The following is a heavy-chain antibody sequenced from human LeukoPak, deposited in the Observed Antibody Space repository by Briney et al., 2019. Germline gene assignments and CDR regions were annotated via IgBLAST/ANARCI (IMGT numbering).Heavy chain of an antibody. V-gene: IGHV3-21*04. Sequence: PGGSLRLSCAASGFTFSSYSMNWVRQAPGKGLEWVSSISSSSSYIYYADSVKGRFTISRDNAKNSLYLQMNSLRAEDTALYYCAKDILGTTLDYYYGMDVWGQGTTVTVSS. CDR2: ISSSSSYI. CDR1: GFTFSSYS. J-gene: IGHJ6*02. D-gene: IGHD4-11*01. CDR3: AKDILGTTLDYYYGMDV.